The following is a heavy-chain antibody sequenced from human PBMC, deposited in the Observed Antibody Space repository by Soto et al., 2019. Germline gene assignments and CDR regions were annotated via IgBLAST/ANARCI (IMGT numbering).Heavy chain of an antibody. D-gene: IGHD2-2*01. CDR3: ARENMPYYYYGMDV. CDR2: INPNSGGT. V-gene: IGHV1-2*02. Sequence: GASVKVSCKASGYTFTGYYMHWVRQAPGQGLEWMGWINPNSGGTNYAQKFQGRVTMTRDTSISTAYMELSRLRSDDTAVYYCARENMPYYYYGMDVWGQGTTVTVSS. CDR1: GYTFTGYY. J-gene: IGHJ6*02.